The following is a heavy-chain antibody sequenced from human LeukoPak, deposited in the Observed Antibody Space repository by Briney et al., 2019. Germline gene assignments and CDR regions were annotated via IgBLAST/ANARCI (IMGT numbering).Heavy chain of an antibody. CDR1: GGSISSGGYY. CDR3: ARRSSDSHNAFDI. CDR2: IYYSGTT. Sequence: SETLSLTCTVSGGSISSGGYYWHWIRQLPGKGLEWIGYIYYSGTTYYNTSLQSRVTISLDTSKRYFFLKLDSVTAADTAVYYCARRSSDSHNAFDIWGQGTMVTVSS. J-gene: IGHJ3*02. V-gene: IGHV4-31*03. D-gene: IGHD3-22*01.